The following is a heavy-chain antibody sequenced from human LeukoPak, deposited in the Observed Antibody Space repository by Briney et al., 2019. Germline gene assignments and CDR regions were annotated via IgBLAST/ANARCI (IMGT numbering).Heavy chain of an antibody. CDR3: ARPKYSSSLAFDY. V-gene: IGHV5-51*01. CDR1: GHSLTTSL. D-gene: IGHD6-6*01. J-gene: IGHJ4*02. CDR2: IYLGDSET. Sequence: GESLQISCKYSGHSLTTSLIGWVRPQPGKGLEWMGVIYLGDSETKYSLSFQGQVSFSADKSISTAYPQWDSLKTSDTAIYYCARPKYSSSLAFDYWGQGTPVTVSS.